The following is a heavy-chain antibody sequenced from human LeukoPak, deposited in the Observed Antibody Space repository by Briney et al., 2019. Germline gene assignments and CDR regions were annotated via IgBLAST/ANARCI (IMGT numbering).Heavy chain of an antibody. V-gene: IGHV4-4*07. Sequence: SETLSLTCTVSGTSISGYYWTWIRQPAGKGLEWIGHIYTRENTKYSPSLKSRVTMSLDTSKNQFSLNLSSVTAADTAVYYCARGRGSGSYYALTFDCWGQGTLVTVSS. CDR1: GTSISGYY. D-gene: IGHD3-10*01. CDR3: ARGRGSGSYYALTFDC. J-gene: IGHJ4*02. CDR2: IYTRENT.